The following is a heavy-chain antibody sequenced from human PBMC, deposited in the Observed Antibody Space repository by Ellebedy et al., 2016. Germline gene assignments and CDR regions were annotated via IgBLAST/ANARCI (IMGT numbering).Heavy chain of an antibody. V-gene: IGHV3-30-3*01. CDR2: ISYDGTNR. D-gene: IGHD5-18*01. CDR1: GFTFSSYA. CDR3: ARGDTAMLTVDY. J-gene: IGHJ4*02. Sequence: GESLKISCAASGFTFSSYAMHWVRQAPGRGLEWVAVISYDGTNRYYADSVKGRFTISRDNSQNMVYLQMDSLRPEDTAVYYCARGDTAMLTVDYWGQGTLVTVSS.